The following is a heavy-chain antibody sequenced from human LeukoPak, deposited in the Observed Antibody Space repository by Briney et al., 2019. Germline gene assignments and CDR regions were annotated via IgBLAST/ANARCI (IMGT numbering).Heavy chain of an antibody. J-gene: IGHJ3*02. CDR3: AREDYYDSSGYDAFDI. V-gene: IGHV4-34*01. CDR2: INYSGST. D-gene: IGHD3-22*01. Sequence: SETLSLTCAVYGGSFSGYYWSWIRQPPGKGLEWIGEINYSGSTNYNPSLKSRVTISVDTSKNQFSLKLSSVTAADTAVYYCAREDYYDSSGYDAFDIWGQGTMVTFSS. CDR1: GGSFSGYY.